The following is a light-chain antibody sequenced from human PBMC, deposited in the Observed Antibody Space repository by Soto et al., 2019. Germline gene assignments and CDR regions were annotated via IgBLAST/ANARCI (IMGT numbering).Light chain of an antibody. V-gene: IGLV3-27*01. J-gene: IGLJ3*02. CDR2: KDS. CDR1: VLAKKY. CDR3: YSAADNNLGV. Sequence: SYELTQPSSVSVSPGQTARITCSGDVLAKKYARWFQQKPGQAPVLVIYKDSERPSGIPERFSGSSSGTTVTLTISGAQVEDGADYYCYSAADNNLGVFGGGTKVTVL.